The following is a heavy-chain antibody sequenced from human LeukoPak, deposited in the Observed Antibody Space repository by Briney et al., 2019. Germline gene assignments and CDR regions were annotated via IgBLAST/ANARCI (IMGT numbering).Heavy chain of an antibody. Sequence: GGSLRLSCAASGFTFSSYGMHWVRQAPGQGLEWMGWINPNSGGTNYAQKFQGRVTMTRDTSISTAYMELSRLRSDDTAVYYCARESPIAARIPFYWGQGTLVTVSS. D-gene: IGHD6-6*01. CDR1: GFTFSSYG. V-gene: IGHV1-2*02. CDR2: INPNSGGT. CDR3: ARESPIAARIPFY. J-gene: IGHJ4*02.